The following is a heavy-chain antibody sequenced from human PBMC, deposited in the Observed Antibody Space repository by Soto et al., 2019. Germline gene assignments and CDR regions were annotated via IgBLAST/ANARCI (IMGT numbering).Heavy chain of an antibody. J-gene: IGHJ5*02. V-gene: IGHV1-18*04. CDR2: ISAYNGNT. CDR3: ARDPYIVVVPAAPGNWFDP. Sequence: GASVKVSCKASGYTFTSYGISWVRQAPGQGLEWMGWISAYNGNTNYAQKLQGRVTMTTDTSTSTAYMELRSLRSDDTAVYYCARDPYIVVVPAAPGNWFDPWGQGTMVTVSS. CDR1: GYTFTSYG. D-gene: IGHD2-2*01.